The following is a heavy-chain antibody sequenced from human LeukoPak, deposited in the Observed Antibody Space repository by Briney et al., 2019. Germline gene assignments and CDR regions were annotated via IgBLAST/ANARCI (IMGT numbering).Heavy chain of an antibody. CDR3: ARGPPKGSIAAPFFDY. CDR1: GGSFSGYY. J-gene: IGHJ4*02. V-gene: IGHV4-34*01. CDR2: INHSGST. Sequence: SETLSLTCAVYGGSFSGYYWSWIRQPPGKWLEWIGEINHSGSTNYNPSLKSRVTISVDTSKNQFSLKLSSVTAADTAVYYCARGPPKGSIAAPFFDYWGQGTLVTVSS. D-gene: IGHD6-6*01.